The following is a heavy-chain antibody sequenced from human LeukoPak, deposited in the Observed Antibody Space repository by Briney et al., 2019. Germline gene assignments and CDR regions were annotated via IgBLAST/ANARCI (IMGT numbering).Heavy chain of an antibody. CDR1: GFPFSSYW. CDR3: AREDHCKYEH. D-gene: IGHD1-14*01. V-gene: IGHV3-7*01. CDR2: IKQDGGEK. J-gene: IGHJ1*01. Sequence: PGGSLRLSCAASGFPFSSYWMSWVRQAPGKGPEWVANIKQDGGEKYHVDSVKGRFTISRDNAKNSLYLQMNSLRAEDTAVYYCAREDHCKYEHWDQGTLVTVSS.